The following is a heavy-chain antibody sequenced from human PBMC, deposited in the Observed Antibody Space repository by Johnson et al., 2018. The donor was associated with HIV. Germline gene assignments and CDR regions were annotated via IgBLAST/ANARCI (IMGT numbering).Heavy chain of an antibody. Sequence: VQLVESGGGLVQPGRSLRLSCSASGFTFGDYAMSWFRQAPGKGLEWVSAISGSGGSTYYADSVKGRFTISRDNSKNTLYLQMNSLRAEDTAVYYCAKVSLEVDGTDDACDIWGQGTMVTVSS. D-gene: IGHD1-1*01. CDR1: GFTFGDYA. CDR2: ISGSGGST. V-gene: IGHV3-23*04. J-gene: IGHJ3*02. CDR3: AKVSLEVDGTDDACDI.